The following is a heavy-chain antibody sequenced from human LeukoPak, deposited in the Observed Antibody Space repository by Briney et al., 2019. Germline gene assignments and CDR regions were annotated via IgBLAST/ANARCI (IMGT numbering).Heavy chain of an antibody. J-gene: IGHJ4*02. CDR2: MSGSGERT. CDR3: AKGPSTGTTRGYLDY. D-gene: IGHD4-17*01. V-gene: IGHV3-23*01. CDR1: GLTSSSYA. Sequence: GGSLRLSCAPSGLTSSSYATSWVRPAPGGGLGWVSGMSGSGERTYYAGSVNGGFTISRDKSKNTMYLQMNSLRDEETAVYYCAKGPSTGTTRGYLDYWGQGTLVSVSS.